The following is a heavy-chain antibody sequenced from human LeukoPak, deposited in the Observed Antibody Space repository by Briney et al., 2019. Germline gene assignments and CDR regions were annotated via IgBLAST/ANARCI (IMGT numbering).Heavy chain of an antibody. CDR3: ARDRRGFADAFDI. CDR1: GGSISSYY. Sequence: PSETLSLTCIVSGGSISSYYWSWIRQPAGKGLEWIGRIYTSRSTNYNPSLKSRVTMSVDTSKNQFSLKLSSVTAADTAVYYCARDRRGFADAFDIWGQGTMVTVSS. V-gene: IGHV4-4*07. CDR2: IYTSRST. J-gene: IGHJ3*02.